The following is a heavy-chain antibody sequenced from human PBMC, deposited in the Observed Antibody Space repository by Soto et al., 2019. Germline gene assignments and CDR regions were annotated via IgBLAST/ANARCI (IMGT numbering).Heavy chain of an antibody. J-gene: IGHJ4*02. CDR1: GGSFSGYY. Sequence: QVQLQQGGAGLLKPSETLSLTCAVYGGSFSGYYWSWIRQPPGKGLEWIGEINHSGSTNYNPSLKSRVTISVDTSKNQFSLKLSSVTAADTAVYYCARGGNSGYAYWGQGTLVTVSS. CDR2: INHSGST. D-gene: IGHD5-12*01. V-gene: IGHV4-34*01. CDR3: ARGGNSGYAY.